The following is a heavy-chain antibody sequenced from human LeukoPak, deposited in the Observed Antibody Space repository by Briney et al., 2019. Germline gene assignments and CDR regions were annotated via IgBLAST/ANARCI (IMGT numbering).Heavy chain of an antibody. V-gene: IGHV4-39*07. J-gene: IGHJ5*02. CDR2: IYYSGTT. D-gene: IGHD3-10*01. CDR1: GGSISSSSHY. Sequence: SETLSLTCTVSGGSISSSSHYWDWLRQPPGKGLEWIGSIYYSGTTYYNPSLKSRVTISVDTSKNQFSLKLSSVTAADTAVYYCARTRRVSRWFGELLLNWFDPWGQGTLVTVSS. CDR3: ARTRRVSRWFGELLLNWFDP.